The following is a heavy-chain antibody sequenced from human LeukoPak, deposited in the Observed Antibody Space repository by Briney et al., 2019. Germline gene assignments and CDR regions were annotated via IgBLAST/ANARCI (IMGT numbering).Heavy chain of an antibody. Sequence: GGSLRLSCVVSGLTFSSYSMSWVRQAPGKGLEWVSGISASGGDTWYPDSVKGRFTISRDNSKNTLFLQMNSLRAEDTAVYYCAKDIAVAGTSSYYYYGLDVWGQGTTVTVSS. D-gene: IGHD6-19*01. CDR3: AKDIAVAGTSSYYYYGLDV. J-gene: IGHJ6*02. CDR2: ISASGGDT. CDR1: GLTFSSYS. V-gene: IGHV3-23*01.